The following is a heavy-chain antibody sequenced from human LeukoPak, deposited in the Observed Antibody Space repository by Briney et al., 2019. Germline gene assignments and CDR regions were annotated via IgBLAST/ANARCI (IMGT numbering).Heavy chain of an antibody. CDR2: ISAYNGNT. V-gene: IGHV1-18*01. CDR3: ATGVGARKYYYDSSGYYGY. D-gene: IGHD3-22*01. J-gene: IGHJ4*02. Sequence: ASVKVSCKASGYTFTSYGISWVRQAPGQGLEWMGWISAYNGNTNYAQKFQGRVTMTEDTSTDTAYMELSSLRSEDTAVYYCATGVGARKYYYDSSGYYGYWGQGTLVTVSS. CDR1: GYTFTSYG.